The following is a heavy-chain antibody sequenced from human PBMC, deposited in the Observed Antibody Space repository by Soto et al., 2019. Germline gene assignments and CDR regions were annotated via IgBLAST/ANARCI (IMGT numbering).Heavy chain of an antibody. D-gene: IGHD4-4*01. Sequence: GGSLRLSCAASGFTVSSNYMSWVRQAPGKGLEWVSVIYSGGSTYYADSVKGRFTISRDNPKNTLYLQMNSLRAEDTAVYYCAREGATVTTPGVPDYGMDVWGQGTTVTVSS. CDR3: AREGATVTTPGVPDYGMDV. V-gene: IGHV3-53*01. CDR2: IYSGGST. J-gene: IGHJ6*02. CDR1: GFTVSSNY.